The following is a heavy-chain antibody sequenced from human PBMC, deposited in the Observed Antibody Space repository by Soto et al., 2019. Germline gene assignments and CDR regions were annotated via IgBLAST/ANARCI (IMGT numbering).Heavy chain of an antibody. V-gene: IGHV3-23*01. CDR1: GFTFSSYA. J-gene: IGHJ4*02. CDR2: ISGSGGST. D-gene: IGHD3-22*01. Sequence: GGSLRLSCAASGFTFSSYAMSWVRQAPGKGLEWVSAISGSGGSTYYADSVKGRFTISRDNSKNTLYLQMNSLRAEDTAVYYCAKDFAENYYDSGGWFDYWGQGTLVTVSS. CDR3: AKDFAENYYDSGGWFDY.